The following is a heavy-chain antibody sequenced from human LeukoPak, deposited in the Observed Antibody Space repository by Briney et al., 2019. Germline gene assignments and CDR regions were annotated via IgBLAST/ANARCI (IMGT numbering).Heavy chain of an antibody. Sequence: ASVKVSCKASGYTFTSYGISWERQAPGQGLEWMGWISAYNGNTNYAQKLQGRVTMTTDTSTSTAYMELRSLRSDDTAVYYCTMVRGALFDYWGQGTLVTVSS. CDR2: ISAYNGNT. V-gene: IGHV1-18*01. D-gene: IGHD3-10*01. CDR1: GYTFTSYG. CDR3: TMVRGALFDY. J-gene: IGHJ4*02.